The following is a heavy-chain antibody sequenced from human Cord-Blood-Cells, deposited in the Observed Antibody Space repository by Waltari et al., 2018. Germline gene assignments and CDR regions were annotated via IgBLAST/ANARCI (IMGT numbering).Heavy chain of an antibody. D-gene: IGHD1-1*01. V-gene: IGHV1-58*01. CDR2: IVVGSGNK. CDR1: GFTFTSSA. Sequence: QMQLVQSGPEVKKPGTSVKVSCKASGFTFTSSAVPWVRQARGQRLEWIGWIVVGSGNKNYEQKFQERVTITRDMSTSTAYMELSSLRSEDTAVYYCAADSAAGMAYYYYGMDVWGQGTTVTVSS. J-gene: IGHJ6*02. CDR3: AADSAAGMAYYYYGMDV.